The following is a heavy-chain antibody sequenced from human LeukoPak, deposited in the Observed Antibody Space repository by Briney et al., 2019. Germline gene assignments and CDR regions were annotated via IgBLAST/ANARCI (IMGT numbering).Heavy chain of an antibody. V-gene: IGHV3-23*01. D-gene: IGHD3-10*01. CDR1: GFTFSSYA. J-gene: IGHJ4*02. CDR2: ISGGGDNT. CDR3: AKKFTLVRGGRVDY. Sequence: GGSLRLSCAASGFTFSSYAMSWVRQAPGKALEWLSAISGGGDNTLYADSVKGRFTISRDNSKNTLYLQMNSLRAEDTAVYFCAKKFTLVRGGRVDYWGQGTLVTVSS.